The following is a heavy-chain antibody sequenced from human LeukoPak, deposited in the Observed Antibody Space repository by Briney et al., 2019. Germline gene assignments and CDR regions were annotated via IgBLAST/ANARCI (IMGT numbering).Heavy chain of an antibody. D-gene: IGHD3-22*01. CDR2: ISSSGSTI. V-gene: IGHV3-48*03. CDR1: GFTFSSYE. CDR3: VRGDDSSGYYFDY. Sequence: GGSLRLSCAASGFTFSSYEMNWVRQAPGKGLEWVSYISSSGSTINYADSVKGRFTISRDNARNSLYLQMNSLRVEDTALYYCVRGDDSSGYYFDYWGQGTLVTVSP. J-gene: IGHJ4*02.